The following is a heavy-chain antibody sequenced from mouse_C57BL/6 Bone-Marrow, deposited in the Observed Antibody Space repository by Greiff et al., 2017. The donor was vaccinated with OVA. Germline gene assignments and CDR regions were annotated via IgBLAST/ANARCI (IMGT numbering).Heavy chain of an antibody. CDR3: ARHGDYGSFFDY. CDR2: ISSGGSYT. Sequence: EVKLVESGGDLVKPGGSLKLSCAASGFTFSSYGMSWVRQTPDKRLEWVATISSGGSYTYYPDSVKGRFTISRDNAKNTLYLQMSSLKSEDTAMYYCARHGDYGSFFDYWGQGTTLTGSS. V-gene: IGHV5-6*02. D-gene: IGHD1-1*01. J-gene: IGHJ2*01. CDR1: GFTFSSYG.